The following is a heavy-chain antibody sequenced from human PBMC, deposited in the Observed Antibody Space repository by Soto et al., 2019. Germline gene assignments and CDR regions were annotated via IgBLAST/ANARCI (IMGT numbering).Heavy chain of an antibody. D-gene: IGHD5-12*01. CDR2: ISGRSDVI. CDR1: GFTFSDFY. J-gene: IGHJ5*01. CDR3: ARERAPDIRFDS. V-gene: IGHV3-11*01. Sequence: ESGGGLVKPGGSLRLSGAASGFTFSDFYMSWVRQIPGKGLEWISYISGRSDVIHYVDSVKGRFTVSRDNGRNSVFLQMDSLRAEDSGIYFCARERAPDIRFDSWGQGTLVTVSS.